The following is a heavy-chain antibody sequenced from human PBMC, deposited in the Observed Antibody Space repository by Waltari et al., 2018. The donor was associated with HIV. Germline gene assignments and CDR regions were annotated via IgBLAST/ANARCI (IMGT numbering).Heavy chain of an antibody. CDR3: ARVAPDGVGATGPFEN. Sequence: EVQLVESGGGLIKPGGSLRLPCAPSEFTPSSLSMTWVRQAPGKGLEWVSIIYSGGSTYYADSVKGRFTISRDNSKNTLYLQMKRLRAEDTAVYYCARVAPDGVGATGPFENWGQGTLVTVSS. D-gene: IGHD1-26*01. V-gene: IGHV3-53*01. CDR1: EFTPSSLS. CDR2: IYSGGST. J-gene: IGHJ4*02.